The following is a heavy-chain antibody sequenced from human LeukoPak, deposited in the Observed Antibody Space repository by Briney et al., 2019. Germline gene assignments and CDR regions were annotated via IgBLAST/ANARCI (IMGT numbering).Heavy chain of an antibody. CDR2: ISFDGSNK. D-gene: IGHD6-19*01. CDR3: AKDTPIAVAGT. J-gene: IGHJ5*02. Sequence: GGSLRLSCAASGFTFSSYCMRWVRQAPGKGLGWVAVISFDGSNKYYADSVKGRFTISRDNSKTTLYLQRNSLRAEDTAVYYWAKDTPIAVAGTWGQGTLVTVSS. CDR1: GFTFSSYC. V-gene: IGHV3-30*18.